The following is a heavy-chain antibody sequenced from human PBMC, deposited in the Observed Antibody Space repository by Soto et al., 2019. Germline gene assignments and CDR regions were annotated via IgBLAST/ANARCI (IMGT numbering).Heavy chain of an antibody. J-gene: IGHJ5*02. CDR2: INHSGST. CDR3: ARGHFLSSSSPSNWFDP. V-gene: IGHV4-34*01. Sequence: SETLSLTCAVYGGSFSGYYWSWIRQPPGKGLEWIGEINHSGSTNYNPSLKSRVTISVDTSKNQFSLKLSSVTAADTAVYYCARGHFLSSSSPSNWFDPWGQGTLVTVSS. CDR1: GGSFSGYY. D-gene: IGHD6-13*01.